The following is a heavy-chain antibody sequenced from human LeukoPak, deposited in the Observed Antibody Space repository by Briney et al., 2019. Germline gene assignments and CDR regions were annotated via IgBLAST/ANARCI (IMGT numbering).Heavy chain of an antibody. V-gene: IGHV1-18*01. CDR2: ISAYNGNT. Sequence: ASVKVSCKASGYTFTSYGISWVRQAPGQGLEWMGWISAYNGNTNYAQKLQGRVTMTTDTSTSTAYMELRSLRSDDTAVYYCARGPGLRYFDLTFDYWGQGTLVTVSS. CDR1: GYTFTSYG. CDR3: ARGPGLRYFDLTFDY. D-gene: IGHD3-9*01. J-gene: IGHJ4*02.